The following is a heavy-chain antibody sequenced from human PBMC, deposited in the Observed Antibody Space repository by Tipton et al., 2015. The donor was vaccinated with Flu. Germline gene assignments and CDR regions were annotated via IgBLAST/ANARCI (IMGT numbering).Heavy chain of an antibody. V-gene: IGHV5-51*01. CDR3: VRHPYCSNAVCPPGYWYFDL. CDR2: IYPDDSDT. Sequence: VQLVQSGAEVKKPGESLKIPCKGSGYSFTNYWIGWVRQMPGKGLEWMGIIYPDDSDTRYSPSFQGRVTISADKSISTVYLQWSSLKASDTAMYYCVRHPYCSNAVCPPGYWYFDLWGRGTLVTVSS. CDR1: GYSFTNYW. D-gene: IGHD2-8*01. J-gene: IGHJ2*01.